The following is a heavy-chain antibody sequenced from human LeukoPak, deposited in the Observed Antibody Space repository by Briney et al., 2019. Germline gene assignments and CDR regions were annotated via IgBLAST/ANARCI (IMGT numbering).Heavy chain of an antibody. CDR2: INHSGST. D-gene: IGHD1-26*01. Sequence: PSETLSLTCAVYGGSFSGYYWSWIRQPPGKGLEWIGEINHSGSTHYNPSLKSRVTISVDTSKNQFSLKLSSVTAADTAVYYCARWTLGVGTTRADAFDIWGQGTLVTVSS. CDR1: GGSFSGYY. V-gene: IGHV4-34*01. J-gene: IGHJ3*02. CDR3: ARWTLGVGTTRADAFDI.